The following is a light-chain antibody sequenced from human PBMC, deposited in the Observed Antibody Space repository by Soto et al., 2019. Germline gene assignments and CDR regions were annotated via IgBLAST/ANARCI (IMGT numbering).Light chain of an antibody. Sequence: VLTQSPGTLSLSPGERASLSCRASQSVSSNYLAWYQQKPGQAPRLLIYGASTRATGIPDRFSGSGSGTDFTLTISRLESEDSAVYYCQQYGSSPTWTFGQGTNLDIK. CDR1: QSVSSNY. V-gene: IGKV3-20*01. J-gene: IGKJ1*01. CDR3: QQYGSSPTWT. CDR2: GAS.